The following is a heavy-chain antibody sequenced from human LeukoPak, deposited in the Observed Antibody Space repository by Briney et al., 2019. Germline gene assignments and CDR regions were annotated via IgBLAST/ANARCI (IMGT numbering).Heavy chain of an antibody. Sequence: PSETLSLTCTVSGGSISSYYWSWIRQPPGKGLEWIGYIYYSGSTNYSPSLKSRVTISVDTSKNQFSLKLSSMTAADTAVYYCARDTPRGWGMDVWGQGTTVTVSS. CDR3: ARDTPRGWGMDV. V-gene: IGHV4-59*01. CDR1: GGSISSYY. J-gene: IGHJ6*02. CDR2: IYYSGST.